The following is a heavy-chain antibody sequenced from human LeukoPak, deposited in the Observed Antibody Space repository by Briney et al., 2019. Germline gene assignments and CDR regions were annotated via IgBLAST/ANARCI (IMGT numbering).Heavy chain of an antibody. CDR1: GFTFSTYG. V-gene: IGHV3-30*02. CDR2: IRYDGSNK. D-gene: IGHD5-18*01. J-gene: IGHJ3*02. CDR3: ARARSSYGYGDAFDI. Sequence: GGSLRLSCAASGFTFSTYGMHGVRQPPGKGLEWVAFIRYDGSNKYYADSVKGRFTISRDNSKNTLYLQMNSLRAEDTAVYYCARARSSYGYGDAFDIWGQGTMVTVSS.